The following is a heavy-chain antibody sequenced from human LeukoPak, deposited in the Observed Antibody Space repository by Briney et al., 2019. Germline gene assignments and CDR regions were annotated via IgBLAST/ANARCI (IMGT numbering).Heavy chain of an antibody. V-gene: IGHV3-23*01. CDR2: AGTATDT. J-gene: IGHJ4*02. Sequence: GGSLRLSCAASGFTFSDFGMSWFRQAPGRGLEWVSAAGTATDTYDADSVKGRFTISRDNSKKTLYLQMNSLGAEDTAVYYCAKEGSRRRFNFDSWGRGTLVTVSS. CDR1: GFTFSDFG. D-gene: IGHD3-16*01. CDR3: AKEGSRRRFNFDS.